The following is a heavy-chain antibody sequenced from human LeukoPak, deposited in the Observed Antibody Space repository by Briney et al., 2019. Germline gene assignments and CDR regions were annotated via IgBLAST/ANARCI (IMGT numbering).Heavy chain of an antibody. D-gene: IGHD5-18*01. V-gene: IGHV3-23*01. Sequence: SGGSLRLSCAASGFTFSSYAMSWVRQAPGKGLEWVSAISGSGGSTYYADSVKGRFAISRDNSKNTLYLQMNSLRAEDTAVYYCAKGPTAMIEGNFDYWGQGTLVTVSS. CDR1: GFTFSSYA. CDR2: ISGSGGST. J-gene: IGHJ4*02. CDR3: AKGPTAMIEGNFDY.